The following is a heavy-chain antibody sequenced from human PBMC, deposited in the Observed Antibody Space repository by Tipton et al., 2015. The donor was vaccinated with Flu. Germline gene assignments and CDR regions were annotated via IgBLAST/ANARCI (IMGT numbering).Heavy chain of an antibody. CDR1: GASISDYY. D-gene: IGHD4-17*01. J-gene: IGHJ4*02. CDR2: ISYSGTT. Sequence: TLSLTCSVSGASISDYYWNWIRQRPGKGLEWLAHISYSGTTDYHPSLKNRLTVSADTSKNQFSLKLTSVTATDTAIYYCASAPTMTTFFFWGQGTLVTVSS. CDR3: ASAPTMTTFFF. V-gene: IGHV4-59*08.